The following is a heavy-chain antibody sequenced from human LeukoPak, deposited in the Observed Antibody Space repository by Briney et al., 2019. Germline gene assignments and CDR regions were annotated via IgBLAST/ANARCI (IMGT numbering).Heavy chain of an antibody. D-gene: IGHD6-19*01. J-gene: IGHJ4*02. CDR2: ISTDGSII. V-gene: IGHV3-74*01. CDR1: GFSFSSYW. CDR3: ARPAVAGLRAGGYDY. Sequence: GGSLRLSCAASGFSFSSYWMHWVRQAPGKGLVWVSRISTDGSIINYADSVKGRFTISRDNAKNTLYLQMNSLRAEDTAVYYCARPAVAGLRAGGYDYWGQGTLVTVSS.